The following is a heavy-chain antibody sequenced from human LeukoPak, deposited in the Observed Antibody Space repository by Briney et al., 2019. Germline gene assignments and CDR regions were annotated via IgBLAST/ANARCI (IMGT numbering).Heavy chain of an antibody. V-gene: IGHV3-48*04. CDR2: ISSSSSTI. Sequence: GGSLRLSCAASGFTFSSYSMIWVRQAPGKGLEWVSYISSSSSTIYYADSVKGRFTISRDNSKNTLHLQMNSLRAEDTAVYYCAKDAKPYYYDSSGYYYAGAFDIWGQGTMVTVSS. CDR3: AKDAKPYYYDSSGYYYAGAFDI. D-gene: IGHD3-22*01. CDR1: GFTFSSYS. J-gene: IGHJ3*02.